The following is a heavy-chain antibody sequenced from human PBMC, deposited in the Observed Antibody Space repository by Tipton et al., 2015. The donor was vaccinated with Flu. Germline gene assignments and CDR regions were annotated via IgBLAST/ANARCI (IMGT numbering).Heavy chain of an antibody. CDR3: ARGGGGDPYCGGDCYFDYYYYMDV. CDR2: IYHSGST. J-gene: IGHJ6*03. Sequence: TLSLTCAVSGYSTSGGYYWGWIRQPPGKGLEWIGSIYHSGSTYYNPSLKSRVTISVDTSKNQFSLKLSSVTAADTAVYYCARGGGGDPYCGGDCYFDYYYYMDVWGKGTTVTVSS. CDR1: GYSTSGGYY. V-gene: IGHV4-38-2*01. D-gene: IGHD2-21*01.